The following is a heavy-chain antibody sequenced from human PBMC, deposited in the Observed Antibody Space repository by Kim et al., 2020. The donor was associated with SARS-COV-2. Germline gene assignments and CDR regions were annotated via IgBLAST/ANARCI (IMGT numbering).Heavy chain of an antibody. CDR1: GFSFNNAW. CDR3: MTLERGY. J-gene: IGHJ4*02. CDR2: IKSKSDGGTI. D-gene: IGHD1-1*01. Sequence: GGSLRLSCAASGFSFNNAWMRWVRQAPGKGLEWLGRIKSKSDGGTIDYAAPVKGRFTISRDDSKNTLYLQMSGLETEDTAVYYCMTLERGYWGQGTLVTVSS. V-gene: IGHV3-15*01.